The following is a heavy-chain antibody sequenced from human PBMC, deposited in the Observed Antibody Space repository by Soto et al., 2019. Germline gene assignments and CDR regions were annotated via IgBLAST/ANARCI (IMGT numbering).Heavy chain of an antibody. D-gene: IGHD3-22*01. Sequence: PXGSLRLSCAAAGFTFSSYAMHWVRQATGKGLEWVSAIGTAGDTYYPGSVKGRFTISRENAKNSLYLQMNSLRAGDTAVYYCASSRSGYYVIDYWGQGPLATVSS. J-gene: IGHJ4*02. CDR1: GFTFSSYA. CDR2: IGTAGDT. V-gene: IGHV3-13*01. CDR3: ASSRSGYYVIDY.